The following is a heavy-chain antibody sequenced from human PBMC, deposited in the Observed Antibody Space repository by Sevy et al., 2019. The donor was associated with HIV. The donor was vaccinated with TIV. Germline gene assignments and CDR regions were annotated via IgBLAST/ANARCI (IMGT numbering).Heavy chain of an antibody. CDR2: LKSDVYGGTV. V-gene: IGHV3-49*04. Sequence: GESLKIFCTASGFTFGDYCMSWVRQAPGKGLEWVAFLKSDVYGGTVDHPASVRGRFVISRDDSKTIAYLQMNDLKTEDTGVYYCTRWKAAQSIFDYWGQGALVTVSS. J-gene: IGHJ4*02. CDR1: GFTFGDYC. CDR3: TRWKAAQSIFDY. D-gene: IGHD6-13*01.